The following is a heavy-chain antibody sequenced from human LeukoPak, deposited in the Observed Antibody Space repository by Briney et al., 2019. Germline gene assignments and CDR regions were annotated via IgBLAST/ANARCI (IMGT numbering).Heavy chain of an antibody. J-gene: IGHJ3*02. CDR3: ARPSIPSAAASALDI. V-gene: IGHV4-59*08. CDR1: GGSIGTYY. CDR2: IYYTGST. D-gene: IGHD2-2*01. Sequence: SETLSLTCSVSGGSIGTYYWTWIRQPPGKGLEWIGFIYYTGSTNYNPSLKSRATMSVDTSKSQVSLKMTSVTVADTAVYYCARPSIPSAAASALDIWGQGTMVTVSS.